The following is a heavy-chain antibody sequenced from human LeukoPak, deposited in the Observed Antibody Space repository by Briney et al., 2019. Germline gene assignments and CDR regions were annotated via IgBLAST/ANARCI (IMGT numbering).Heavy chain of an antibody. CDR1: GYTFTSYG. V-gene: IGHV1-18*01. CDR3: ARGYCSGGSCEGLFDY. J-gene: IGHJ4*02. Sequence: ASVKVSCKASGYTFTSYGSSWVRQAPGQGLEWMGWISAYNGNTNYAQKLQGRVTMTTDTSTSTAYMELRSLRSDDTAVYYCARGYCSGGSCEGLFDYWGQGTLVTVSS. D-gene: IGHD2-15*01. CDR2: ISAYNGNT.